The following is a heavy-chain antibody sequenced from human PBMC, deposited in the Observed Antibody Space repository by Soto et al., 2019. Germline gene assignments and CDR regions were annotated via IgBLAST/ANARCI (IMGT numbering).Heavy chain of an antibody. Sequence: QVQLVQSGGEVKKPGASVKVSCKASGYSFTSFGVNWVRQAPGPGLEWMGWVNAYNGNTNYAQKFQGRVTLTADASTSTAYMEVTSLRSDDTAVYYCATGAAGSAAHFIWGQGTLVTVSS. CDR3: ATGAAGSAAHFI. CDR2: VNAYNGNT. V-gene: IGHV1-18*01. D-gene: IGHD6-6*01. J-gene: IGHJ4*02. CDR1: GYSFTSFG.